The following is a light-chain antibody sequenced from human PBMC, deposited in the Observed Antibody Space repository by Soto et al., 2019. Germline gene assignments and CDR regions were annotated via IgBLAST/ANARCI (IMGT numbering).Light chain of an antibody. V-gene: IGKV1-39*01. J-gene: IGKJ4*01. CDR1: QSITTH. CDR3: QRYNNWPLT. CDR2: AAS. Sequence: DIQMTQSPSSLSASVGDRVTITCRASQSITTHVNWYQQQPGRAPNLLIYAASGLQSGVPSRFSGSRSGTEFTLTINSLQSEDFAVYYCQRYNNWPLTFGGGTKADI.